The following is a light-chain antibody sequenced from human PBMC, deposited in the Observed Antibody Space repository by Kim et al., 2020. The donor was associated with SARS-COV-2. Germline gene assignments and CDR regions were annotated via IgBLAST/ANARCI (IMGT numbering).Light chain of an antibody. CDR2: KAS. V-gene: IGKV1-5*03. CDR1: QSISSW. J-gene: IGKJ2*01. CDR3: QQYNGFPYT. Sequence: DIQMTQSPSTLSASVGDRVTITCRASQSISSWLAWYQQKPGKAPNLLIYKASSLESGVPSRFSGSGSGTEFTLTISRLQPYDFATYSCQQYNGFPYTFGQGTKLEI.